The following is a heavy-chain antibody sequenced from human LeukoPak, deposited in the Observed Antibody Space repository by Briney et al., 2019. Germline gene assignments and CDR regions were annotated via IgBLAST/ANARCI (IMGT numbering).Heavy chain of an antibody. Sequence: ASAKVSCKPSGYILTNYGISWVRQAPGLGLQWMGWISPHNGHTNFEPSLQDRLTMTTDTSPSTAYMELRSLRSDDTAVYYCAKTRDTVLNEYWGRGTLVTVSS. CDR3: AKTRDTVLNEY. CDR1: GYILTNYG. CDR2: ISPHNGHT. V-gene: IGHV1-18*04. J-gene: IGHJ4*02.